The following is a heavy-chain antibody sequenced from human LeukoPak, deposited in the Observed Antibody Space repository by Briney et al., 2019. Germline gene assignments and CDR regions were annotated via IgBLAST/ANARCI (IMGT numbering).Heavy chain of an antibody. CDR2: INPNSGGT. V-gene: IGHV1-2*02. CDR1: GYTFTGYY. J-gene: IGHJ5*02. Sequence: ASVKVSCKASGYTFTGYYMHWVRRAPGQGLEWMGWINPNSGGTNYAQKFQGRVTMTRDTSISTAYMKLSRLRSDDTAVYYCARDLIAAAGNNWFDPWGQGTLVTVSS. CDR3: ARDLIAAAGNNWFDP. D-gene: IGHD6-13*01.